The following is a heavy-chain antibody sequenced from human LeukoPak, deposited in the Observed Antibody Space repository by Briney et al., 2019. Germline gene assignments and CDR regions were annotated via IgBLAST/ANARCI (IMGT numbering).Heavy chain of an antibody. CDR1: GGSISSSSYY. Sequence: SETLSLTCTVSGGSISSSSYYWGWIRQPPGTGLEWIGSIYYSGSTYYNPSLKSRVTISVDTSKNQFSLKLSSVTAADTAVYYCARHGMGHLYQLPHEDYWGQGTLVTVSS. CDR2: IYYSGST. V-gene: IGHV4-39*01. D-gene: IGHD2-2*01. J-gene: IGHJ4*02. CDR3: ARHGMGHLYQLPHEDY.